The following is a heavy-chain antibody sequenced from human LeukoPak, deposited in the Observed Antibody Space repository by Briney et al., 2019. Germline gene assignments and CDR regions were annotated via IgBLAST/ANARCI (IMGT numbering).Heavy chain of an antibody. J-gene: IGHJ4*02. CDR2: INHSGST. D-gene: IGHD5-12*01. V-gene: IGHV4-34*01. Sequence: PSETLSLTCAVYGGSFSGYYWSWIRQPPGKGLEWIGEINHSGSTNYNPSLKSRVTISVDTSKNQFSLKLSSVTAADTAVYYCARAPVEMATKGIFDYWGQGTLVTVSS. CDR1: GGSFSGYY. CDR3: ARAPVEMATKGIFDY.